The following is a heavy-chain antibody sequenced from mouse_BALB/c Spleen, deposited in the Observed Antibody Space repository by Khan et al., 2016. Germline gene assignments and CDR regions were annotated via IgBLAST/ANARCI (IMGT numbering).Heavy chain of an antibody. Sequence: VQLQESGAELVKPGASVKLSCKTSGYTFTSYWIQWVKQRPGQGLGWIGEIFPGTGTTYYNEKFKGKATLTIDTSSSTAYMQLSSLTSEDSAVYFCARGRNWYFDVWGAGTTVTISS. CDR3: ARGRNWYFDV. V-gene: IGHV1S132*01. J-gene: IGHJ1*01. CDR2: IFPGTGTT. CDR1: GYTFTSYW.